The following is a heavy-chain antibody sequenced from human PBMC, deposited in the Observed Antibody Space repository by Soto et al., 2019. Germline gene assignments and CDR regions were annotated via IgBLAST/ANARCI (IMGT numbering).Heavy chain of an antibody. D-gene: IGHD6-19*01. V-gene: IGHV4-34*01. J-gene: IGHJ4*02. CDR1: GGSFSGYY. Sequence: QVQLQQWGAGLLKPSETLSLTCAVYGGSFSGYYWSWIRQPPGKGLEWIGEINHSGSTNYNPSLKGRVTISVDTSKNHFSLKLSSVTAADTAVYYCARGKGKAVAGLDYWGQGTLVTVSS. CDR3: ARGKGKAVAGLDY. CDR2: INHSGST.